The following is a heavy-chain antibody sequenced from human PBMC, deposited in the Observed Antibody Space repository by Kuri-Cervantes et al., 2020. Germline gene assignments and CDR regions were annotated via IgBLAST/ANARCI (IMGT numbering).Heavy chain of an antibody. CDR3: ARGDPGLAVAGTAYYFDS. D-gene: IGHD6-19*01. Sequence: GESLKISCSASWITLSSYGMHWVRQAPGKGPGWVAVTWYDGSNKYYADSVKGRFTISRDNSKNSVYLQMNSPRGEETAVYYCARGDPGLAVAGTAYYFDSWGQGTLVTVSS. CDR2: TWYDGSNK. CDR1: WITLSSYG. V-gene: IGHV3-33*01. J-gene: IGHJ4*02.